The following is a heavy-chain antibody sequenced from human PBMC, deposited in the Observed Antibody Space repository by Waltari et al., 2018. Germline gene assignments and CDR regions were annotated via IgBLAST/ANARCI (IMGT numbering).Heavy chain of an antibody. CDR3: AKDGGGMPWFGELYNWFDP. CDR1: GFTFSSYG. CDR2: ISNDGNNE. D-gene: IGHD3-10*01. J-gene: IGHJ5*02. V-gene: IGHV3-30*18. Sequence: QVQLVESGGGVVQPGRSLRLSCAASGFTFSSYGMHWVRQAPGKGLEWVAVISNDGNNEDYADSVKGRFTISRDNSKNTLHLQMNSLRAEDTAVYYCAKDGGGMPWFGELYNWFDPWGQGTLVTVSS.